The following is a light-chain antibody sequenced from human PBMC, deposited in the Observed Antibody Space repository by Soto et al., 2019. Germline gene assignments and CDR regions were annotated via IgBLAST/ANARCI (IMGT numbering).Light chain of an antibody. V-gene: IGLV1-40*01. CDR2: GNS. CDR3: QSYDSSLSGYV. J-gene: IGLJ1*01. CDR1: XXXXGAGYD. Sequence: QSVLTXPPXXXXXXXQRVTISCTGXXXXXGAGYDVHWYQQLPGTAPKLLIYGNSNRPSGVPDRFSGSKSGTSASLAITGLQAEDEADYYCQSYDSSLSGYVFGTGTQLTVL.